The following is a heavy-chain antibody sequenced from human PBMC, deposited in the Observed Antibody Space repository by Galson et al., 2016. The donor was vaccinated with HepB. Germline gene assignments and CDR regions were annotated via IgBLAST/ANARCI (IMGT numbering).Heavy chain of an antibody. V-gene: IGHV3-23*01. D-gene: IGHD5-18*01. CDR3: ANGGGYCYATRVVY. Sequence: SLRLSCAASGFTFSRYAMSWVRQAPGKGLEWVSGISGSGGSTNSGDSVRGRFTISRDNSKNTLYLQMNSLRAEDTAVYYCANGGGYCYATRVVYWGQGTLVTVSS. CDR2: ISGSGGST. J-gene: IGHJ4*02. CDR1: GFTFSRYA.